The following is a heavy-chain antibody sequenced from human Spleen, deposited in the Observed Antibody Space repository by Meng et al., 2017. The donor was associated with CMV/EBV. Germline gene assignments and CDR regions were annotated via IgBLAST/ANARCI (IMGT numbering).Heavy chain of an antibody. CDR1: GYTFTAYY. V-gene: IGHV1-2*02. Sequence: ASVKVSCKASGYTFTAYYIHWVRQAPAQGLEWMGWINPNSGGTNYAQKFQGRVTMTRDTSISTAYMELSRLRSDDTAVYYCARVWAAAGHYYYYGMDVWGQGTKVTVSS. CDR3: ARVWAAAGHYYYYGMDV. J-gene: IGHJ6*02. D-gene: IGHD6-13*01. CDR2: INPNSGGT.